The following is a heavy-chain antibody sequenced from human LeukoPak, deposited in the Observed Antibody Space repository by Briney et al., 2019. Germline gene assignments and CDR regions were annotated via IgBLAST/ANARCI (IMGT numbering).Heavy chain of an antibody. CDR1: GYTFTGYY. J-gene: IGHJ6*03. CDR3: ARDPVVPAAIRGYYYYMDV. D-gene: IGHD2-2*02. CDR2: INPNSGGT. Sequence: ASMKVSCKASGYTFTGYYMHWVRQAPGQGLEWMGWINPNSGGTNYAQKFQGRVTMTRDTSISTAYMELSRLRSDDTAVYYCARDPVVPAAIRGYYYYMDVWGKGTTVTVSS. V-gene: IGHV1-2*02.